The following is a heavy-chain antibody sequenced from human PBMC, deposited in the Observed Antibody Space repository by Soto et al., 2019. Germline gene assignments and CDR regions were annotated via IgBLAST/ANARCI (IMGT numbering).Heavy chain of an antibody. Sequence: QVQLVQSGAEVKKPGASVKVSCKASGYTFTSYGMHWVRQAPGQRLEWMGWINAGNGNTKYSQKFQGRVTITRDTAASTAYMELSSLSSEDTAVYYFAGANSWFVTEYWGQGTLVTASS. V-gene: IGHV1-3*01. CDR2: INAGNGNT. CDR1: GYTFTSYG. J-gene: IGHJ4*02. D-gene: IGHD6-13*01. CDR3: AGANSWFVTEY.